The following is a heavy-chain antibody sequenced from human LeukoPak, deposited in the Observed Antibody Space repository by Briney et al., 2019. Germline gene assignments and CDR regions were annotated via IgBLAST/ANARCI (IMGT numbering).Heavy chain of an antibody. J-gene: IGHJ6*02. Sequence: GGSLRLSCAASGFTFSSYGMHWVRQAPGKGLEWVAVICYDGSNKYYADSVKGRFTISRDNSKNTLYLQMNSLRAEDTAVYYCARVRAPLAVALWAPPNYYYGMDVWGQGTTVTVSS. CDR3: ARVRAPLAVALWAPPNYYYGMDV. D-gene: IGHD6-19*01. CDR2: ICYDGSNK. V-gene: IGHV3-33*01. CDR1: GFTFSSYG.